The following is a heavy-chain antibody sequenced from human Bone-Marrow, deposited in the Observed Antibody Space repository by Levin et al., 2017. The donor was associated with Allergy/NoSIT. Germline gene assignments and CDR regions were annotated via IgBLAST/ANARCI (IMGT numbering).Heavy chain of an antibody. D-gene: IGHD5-24*01. CDR1: GFTFCNSW. J-gene: IGHJ5*02. CDR2: IKEDGSEK. V-gene: IGHV3-7*01. Sequence: LSLTCAASGFTFCNSWMSWVRPAPGKGLEWVANIKEDGSEKYYVDSVKGRFTISRDNAKNSLYVQMNSLRAEDTAVYYCARDQFRRATIGARWFDPWGQGTLVTVSS. CDR3: ARDQFRRATIGARWFDP.